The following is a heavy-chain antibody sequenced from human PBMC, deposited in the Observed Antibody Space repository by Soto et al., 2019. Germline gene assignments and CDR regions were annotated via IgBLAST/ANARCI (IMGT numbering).Heavy chain of an antibody. CDR1: GGSFRDYY. Sequence: KPSETLSLTCAVNGGSFRDYYWSWIRQAPGKGLEWIGEINQRGTTHYNPSLKRRVNISIDTSKNQFSLNLTSVTAADTATYYCARDIITVIGGQIYYYFGMDVWGQGTTVTVSS. J-gene: IGHJ6*02. CDR3: ARDIITVIGGQIYYYFGMDV. V-gene: IGHV4-34*01. D-gene: IGHD3-10*01. CDR2: INQRGTT.